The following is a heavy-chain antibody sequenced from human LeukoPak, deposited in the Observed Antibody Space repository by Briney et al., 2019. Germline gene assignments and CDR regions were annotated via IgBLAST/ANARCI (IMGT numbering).Heavy chain of an antibody. V-gene: IGHV3-11*04. CDR2: ISSSGGTI. J-gene: IGHJ3*02. Sequence: PGGSLRLSCAASGFTFGDYYMNWIRQAPGKGLEWISYISSSGGTIYYADPVKGRFTISRDNAKNSLYLQMNSLRAEDTAVYYCAGYSSGWFGAFHIWGQGTMVTVSS. D-gene: IGHD6-19*01. CDR1: GFTFGDYY. CDR3: AGYSSGWFGAFHI.